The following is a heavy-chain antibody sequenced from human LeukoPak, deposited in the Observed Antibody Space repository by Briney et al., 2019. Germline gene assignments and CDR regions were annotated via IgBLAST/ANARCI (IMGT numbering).Heavy chain of an antibody. V-gene: IGHV4-59*01. D-gene: IGHD2-21*01. CDR3: ARDLYSYMDV. Sequence: SETLSLTCAVYGGSFSGYYWSWIRQPPGKGLEWIGYIYYIGSTNYNPSLKSRVTISVDTSKNQFSLKLSSVTAADTAVYYCARDLYSYMDVWGKGTTVTISS. CDR1: GGSFSGYY. J-gene: IGHJ6*04. CDR2: IYYIGST.